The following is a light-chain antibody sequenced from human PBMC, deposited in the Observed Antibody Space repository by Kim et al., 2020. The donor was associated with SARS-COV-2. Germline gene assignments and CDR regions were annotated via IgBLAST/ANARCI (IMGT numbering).Light chain of an antibody. Sequence: DIQMTQSPSSLSASLGDSVTITCRASQGITQNIAWFQQKPGQAPKSLIYGASTLQGGVPSRFRGAGSGGDFSLTINSLQADDFAIYFCQQYNSHPITFGRGTRLEIK. CDR3: QQYNSHPIT. CDR2: GAS. J-gene: IGKJ5*01. CDR1: QGITQN. V-gene: IGKV1-16*01.